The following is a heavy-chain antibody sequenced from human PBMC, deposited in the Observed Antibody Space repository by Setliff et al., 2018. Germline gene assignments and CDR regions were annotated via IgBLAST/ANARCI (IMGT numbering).Heavy chain of an antibody. CDR1: GGTFVNYA. CDR3: ARSDPHITMSGDYYYYMDV. D-gene: IGHD1-20*01. CDR2: IIPVLGKR. J-gene: IGHJ6*03. Sequence: ASVKVSCKSSGGTFVNYAFSWVRQAPGQGLEWMGGIIPVLGKRNYAQRVQGRVTIAADKYTNTVYMELKTLTSEDTAMYFCARSDPHITMSGDYYYYMDVWGTGTKVTVSS. V-gene: IGHV1-69*10.